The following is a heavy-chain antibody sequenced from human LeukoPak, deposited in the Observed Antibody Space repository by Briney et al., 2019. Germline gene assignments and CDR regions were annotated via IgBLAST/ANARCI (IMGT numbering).Heavy chain of an antibody. CDR1: GFTFGSYG. V-gene: IGHV3-30*18. CDR3: AKDPRYCSGGSCGGSLDY. Sequence: GGSRRLSCAASGFTFGSYGMHWVRQAPGKGREGVAVISYDGSNKYSADSVKGRFTISRDNSKNTLYLQMNSLRAEDTAVYYCAKDPRYCSGGSCGGSLDYWGQGTLVTVSS. D-gene: IGHD2-15*01. J-gene: IGHJ4*02. CDR2: ISYDGSNK.